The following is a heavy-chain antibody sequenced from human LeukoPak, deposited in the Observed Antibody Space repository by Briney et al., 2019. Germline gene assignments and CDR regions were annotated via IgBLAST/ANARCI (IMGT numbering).Heavy chain of an antibody. D-gene: IGHD6-19*01. CDR3: ARDIAVADHLTPEKNWFDP. CDR2: INPSGGST. V-gene: IGHV1-46*01. J-gene: IGHJ5*02. CDR1: GYTFTSYY. Sequence: GASVKVSRKASGYTFTSYYMHWVRQAPGQGLEWMGIINPSGGSTSYAQKFQGRVTMTRDTSTSTVYMELSSLRSEDTAVYYCARDIAVADHLTPEKNWFDPWGQGTLVTVSS.